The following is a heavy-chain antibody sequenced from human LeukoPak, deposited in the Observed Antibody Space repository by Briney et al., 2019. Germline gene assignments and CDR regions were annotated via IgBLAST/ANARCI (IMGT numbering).Heavy chain of an antibody. Sequence: PGGSLRLSCAASGFTVSSNYMSWVRQAPGKGLEGVSVIYSGGSTYYADSVKGRFTICRDNSKNTLYLQMNSLRAEDTAVYYCARVSRRGVISYYYYGMDVWGQGTTVTVSS. CDR3: ARVSRRGVISYYYYGMDV. CDR1: GFTVSSNY. CDR2: IYSGGST. D-gene: IGHD3-10*01. J-gene: IGHJ6*02. V-gene: IGHV3-66*01.